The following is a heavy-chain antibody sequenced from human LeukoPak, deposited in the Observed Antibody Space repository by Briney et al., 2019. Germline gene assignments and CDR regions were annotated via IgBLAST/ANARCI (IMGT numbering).Heavy chain of an antibody. J-gene: IGHJ5*02. CDR1: GYSLTSYW. CDR2: IYPGDSDT. D-gene: IGHD6-13*01. CDR3: ARVYSIAAAGLNWFDP. V-gene: IGHV5-51*01. Sequence: GESLKISCKGSGYSLTSYWIGWVRQMPGKGLEWMGIIYPGDSDTRYSPSFQGQVTISADKSISTAYLQWSSLKASDTAMYYCARVYSIAAAGLNWFDPWGQGTLVTVSS.